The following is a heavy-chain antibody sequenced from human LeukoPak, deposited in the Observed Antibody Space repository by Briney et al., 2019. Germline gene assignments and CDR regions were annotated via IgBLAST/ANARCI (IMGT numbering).Heavy chain of an antibody. CDR2: IFTSGST. Sequence: NPSETLSLTCTVSGVSISSGSYYWSWIRQPAGQGLEWIGRIFTSGSTKYNPSLKSRVTISVDTSKNQFSLKLSSVTAADTAVYYCAREGKITMVRGVIRYYYMDVWGKGTTVTISS. D-gene: IGHD3-10*01. CDR3: AREGKITMVRGVIRYYYMDV. V-gene: IGHV4-61*02. J-gene: IGHJ6*03. CDR1: GVSISSGSYY.